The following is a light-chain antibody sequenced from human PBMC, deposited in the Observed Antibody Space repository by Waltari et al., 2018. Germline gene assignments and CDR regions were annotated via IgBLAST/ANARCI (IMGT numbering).Light chain of an antibody. CDR2: DVN. Sequence: QSALTQPRSVSGSPGQSVTISCTGTSSDVGNYNYVSWYQQHPGKAPKLMIYDVNKRPPGVPDRFSGSKSGNTASLTISGLQAEDEADYYCCSYAGSYTFEVFGGGTKLTVL. V-gene: IGLV2-11*01. CDR1: SSDVGNYNY. CDR3: CSYAGSYTFEV. J-gene: IGLJ3*02.